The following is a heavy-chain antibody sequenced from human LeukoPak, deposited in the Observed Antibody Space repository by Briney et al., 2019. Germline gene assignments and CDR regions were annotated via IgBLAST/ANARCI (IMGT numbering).Heavy chain of an antibody. V-gene: IGHV1-24*01. CDR2: FDPEDGET. J-gene: IGHJ4*02. CDR3: ATSEPPRESYEAFDY. CDR1: GYTLTELS. Sequence: ASVKVSCKVSGYTLTELSMHWVRQAPGKGLEWMGVFDPEDGETIYAQKFQGRVTMAEDTSTDTAYMELSSLRSEDTAVYYCATSEPPRESYEAFDYWGQGTLVTVSS. D-gene: IGHD1-26*01.